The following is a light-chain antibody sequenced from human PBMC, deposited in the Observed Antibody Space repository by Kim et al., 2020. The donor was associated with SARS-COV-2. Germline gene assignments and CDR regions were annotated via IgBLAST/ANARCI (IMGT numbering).Light chain of an antibody. J-gene: IGLJ3*02. CDR1: SSDVGSYNL. CDR3: CSYAGSSTLV. V-gene: IGLV2-23*01. Sequence: QSALTQPASVSGSPGQSITISCTGTSSDVGSYNLVSWYQQHPGKAPKLMIHEGSKRPPGVSNRFSGSKSGNTASLTISGLQAEDEADYYCCSYAGSSTLVFGGGTQLTVL. CDR2: EGS.